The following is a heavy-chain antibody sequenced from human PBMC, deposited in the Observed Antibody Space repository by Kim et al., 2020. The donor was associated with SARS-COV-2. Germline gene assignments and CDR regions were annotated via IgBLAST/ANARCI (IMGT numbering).Heavy chain of an antibody. J-gene: IGHJ5*02. CDR3: ARGTNLELPSNWFDP. D-gene: IGHD1-7*01. CDR2: IYYSGST. V-gene: IGHV4-59*13. Sequence: SETLSLTCTVSGGSISSYYWSWIRQPPGKGLEWIGYIYYSGSTNYNPSLKSRVTISVDTSKNQFSLKLSSVTAADTAVYYCARGTNLELPSNWFDPWGQGTPVTASP. CDR1: GGSISSYY.